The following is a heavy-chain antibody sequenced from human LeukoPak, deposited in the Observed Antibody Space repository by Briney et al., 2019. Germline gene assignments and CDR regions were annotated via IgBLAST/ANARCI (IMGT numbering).Heavy chain of an antibody. D-gene: IGHD3-16*01. J-gene: IGHJ4*02. CDR3: AWGGGKLGY. CDR1: GLTFRNYA. CDR2: ISGSGGST. Sequence: GGSLRLSCAVSGLTFRNYAMSWVRQAQGKGLEWVSAISGSGGSTYYADSVKGRFTISRDNSKNTLYLQMNSLRAEDTAVYYCAWGGGKLGYWGQGTLVTVSS. V-gene: IGHV3-23*01.